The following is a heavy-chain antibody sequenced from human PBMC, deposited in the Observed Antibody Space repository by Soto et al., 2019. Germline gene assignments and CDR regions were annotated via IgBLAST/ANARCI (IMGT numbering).Heavy chain of an antibody. CDR1: GYSFINYW. V-gene: IGHV5-51*01. CDR2: IYPGDSRT. CDR3: ARLPVDTSMVGSQYYYYYYAMDV. J-gene: IGHJ6*02. Sequence: GESLKISCKGSGYSFINYWIAWVRQMPEKGLEWMGVIYPGDSRTIYSPTFQGQVTISADKSISTASLQWNSLKASDTAMYYCARLPVDTSMVGSQYYYYYYAMDVWGQGTTVTVSS. D-gene: IGHD5-18*01.